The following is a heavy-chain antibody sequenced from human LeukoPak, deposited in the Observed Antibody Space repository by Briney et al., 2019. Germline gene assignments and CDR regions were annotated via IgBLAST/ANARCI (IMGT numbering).Heavy chain of an antibody. Sequence: PGRSLRLSCAASGFTFSSYGMHWVRQAPGKGLEWVAVISYDGSNKYYADSVKGRFTISRDNAKNSLYLQMNSLRAEDMALYYCARDYYYDSSGSQRAFDIWGQGTMVTVSS. CDR2: ISYDGSNK. V-gene: IGHV3-30*03. CDR1: GFTFSSYG. D-gene: IGHD3-22*01. CDR3: ARDYYYDSSGSQRAFDI. J-gene: IGHJ3*02.